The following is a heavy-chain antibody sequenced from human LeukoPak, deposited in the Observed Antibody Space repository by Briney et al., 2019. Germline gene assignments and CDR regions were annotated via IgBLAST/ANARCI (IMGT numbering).Heavy chain of an antibody. CDR2: INYSGST. CDR3: ARFGGPHAFDI. V-gene: IGHV4-59*01. D-gene: IGHD3-3*01. Sequence: SETLSLTCTVSGGSISNYYWSWIRQPPGKGLEWIAYINYSGSTNYNPSLRSRVTISVDTSKNHFSLTLSSVTAADTAVYYCARFGGPHAFDIWGQGTMVTVSS. CDR1: GGSISNYY. J-gene: IGHJ3*02.